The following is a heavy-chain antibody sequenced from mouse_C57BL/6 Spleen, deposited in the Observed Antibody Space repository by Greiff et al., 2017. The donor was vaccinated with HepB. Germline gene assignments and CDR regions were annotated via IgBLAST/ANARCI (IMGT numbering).Heavy chain of an antibody. CDR2: IDPEDGET. Sequence: VQLQQSGAELVKPGASVKLSCTASGFNIKDYYMHWVKQRTEQGLEWIGRIDPEDGETKYDPKFQGKATITADTSSNTAYLQLVSLTSEDTAVYYCARTVVAPYWYFDVWGTGTTVTVSS. V-gene: IGHV14-2*01. J-gene: IGHJ1*03. CDR1: GFNIKDYY. CDR3: ARTVVAPYWYFDV. D-gene: IGHD1-1*01.